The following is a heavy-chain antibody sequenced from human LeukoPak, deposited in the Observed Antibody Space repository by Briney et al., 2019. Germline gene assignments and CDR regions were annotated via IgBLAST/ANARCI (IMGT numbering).Heavy chain of an antibody. Sequence: GGSLRLSCAASGFTFSSYWMSWVRQAPGKGLEWVANIKQNGGEKCYVDSVKGRFTISRDNAKNSLYLQMNSLRVEDTAVYYCAGDGYNLPLGFWGQGTLVTVSS. CDR1: GFTFSSYW. D-gene: IGHD5-24*01. V-gene: IGHV3-7*01. CDR2: IKQNGGEK. J-gene: IGHJ4*02. CDR3: AGDGYNLPLGF.